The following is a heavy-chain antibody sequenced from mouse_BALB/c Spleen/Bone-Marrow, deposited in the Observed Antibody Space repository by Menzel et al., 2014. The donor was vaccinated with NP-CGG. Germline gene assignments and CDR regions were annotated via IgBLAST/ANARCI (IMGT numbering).Heavy chain of an antibody. CDR1: GHAFTNYL. J-gene: IGHJ4*01. CDR3: ARRNRDYYAMDY. V-gene: IGHV1-54*01. CDR2: INPGSGGT. Sequence: VQLQQSGAELGRPGTSVKVSCKASGHAFTNYLLEWVKQRPGQGLEWIGVINPGSGGTKYNEKFKGKATLTVDKSSSTAYVQLSSLTSDDSAVYFCARRNRDYYAMDYWGQATSVTVSS.